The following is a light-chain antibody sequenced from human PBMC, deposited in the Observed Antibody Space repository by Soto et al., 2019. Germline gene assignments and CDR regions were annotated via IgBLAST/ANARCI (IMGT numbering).Light chain of an antibody. CDR3: QPCCSTPSS. V-gene: IGKV4-1*01. CDR1: QRVLYSSNTKNY. Sequence: DIVMTQSPDSLAVSLGERATINCKSSQRVLYSSNTKNYLAWFQQKPGQPPKLLIYWASTRESGVPDRFSGSGSVTDFTLTISSLQAEDVAVYYCQPCCSTPSSFGQGTKLEIK. J-gene: IGKJ2*01. CDR2: WAS.